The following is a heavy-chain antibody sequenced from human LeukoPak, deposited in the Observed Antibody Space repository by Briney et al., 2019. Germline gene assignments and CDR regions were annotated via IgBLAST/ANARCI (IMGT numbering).Heavy chain of an antibody. CDR2: IKSNTNGGTT. J-gene: IGHJ4*02. Sequence: GGSLRLSCAASGFTFSDAWMSWVRQAPGKGLEWVSRIKSNTNGGTTDYAAPVQGRFTISRDDSKNTLYLQMDSLKTEDTAVYYCTYSPYSYFDSWGQGTLVTVSS. CDR3: TYSPYSYFDS. D-gene: IGHD2-15*01. V-gene: IGHV3-15*01. CDR1: GFTFSDAW.